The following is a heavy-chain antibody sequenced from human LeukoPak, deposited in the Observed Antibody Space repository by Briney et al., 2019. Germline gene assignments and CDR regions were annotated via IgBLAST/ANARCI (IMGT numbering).Heavy chain of an antibody. D-gene: IGHD6-13*01. CDR1: GGSISSYY. V-gene: IGHV4-59*08. J-gene: IGHJ6*03. CDR3: AMNPPSSWTYYYYYMDV. CDR2: IYYSGST. Sequence: KPSETLSLTCTVSGGSISSYYWSWIRQPPGKGLEWIGYIYYSGSTNYNPSLKSRVTISVDTSKNQFSLKLSSVTAADTAVYYCAMNPPSSWTYYYYYMDVWGKGTTVTVSS.